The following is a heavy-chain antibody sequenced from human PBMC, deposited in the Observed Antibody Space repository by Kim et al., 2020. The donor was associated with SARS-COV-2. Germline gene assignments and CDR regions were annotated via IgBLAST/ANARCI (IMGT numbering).Heavy chain of an antibody. D-gene: IGHD4-17*01. CDR2: INHSGST. V-gene: IGHV4-34*01. Sequence: SETLSLTCAVYGGSFSGYYWSWIRQPPGKGLEWIGEINHSGSTNYNPSLKSRVSISVDTSKNQFSLKLSSVTAADTAVYYCARGLLLMGYGGNSGLDSWG. J-gene: IGHJ5*01. CDR1: GGSFSGYY. CDR3: ARGLLLMGYGGNSGLDS.